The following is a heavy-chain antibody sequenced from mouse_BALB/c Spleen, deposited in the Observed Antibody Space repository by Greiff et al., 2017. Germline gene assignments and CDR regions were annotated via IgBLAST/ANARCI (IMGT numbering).Heavy chain of an antibody. CDR3: ARPVTTASFAY. CDR2: ISNGGGST. V-gene: IGHV5-12-2*01. Sequence: EVKLVESGGGLVQPGGSLKLSCAASGFTFSSYTMPWVRQTPEKRLEWVAYISNGGGSTYYPDTVKGRFTISRDNAKNTLYLQLSSLKSEDTAMYYCARPVTTASFAYWGQGTLVTVSA. CDR1: GFTFSSYT. J-gene: IGHJ3*01. D-gene: IGHD1-1*01.